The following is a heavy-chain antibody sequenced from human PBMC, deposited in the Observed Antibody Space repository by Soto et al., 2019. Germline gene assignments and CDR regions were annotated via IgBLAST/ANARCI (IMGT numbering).Heavy chain of an antibody. Sequence: SQTLSLTCAISGDSVSSDSAAWNWIRQSPSRGLEWLGRTYYRSKWYSDYAESVKSRITINPDTSTNQFSLQLNSVTPEDTAVYYCVRDRPLVPTADYYYFGMDVWGQGTTVTVSS. CDR3: VRDRPLVPTADYYYFGMDV. V-gene: IGHV6-1*01. CDR2: TYYRSKWYS. J-gene: IGHJ6*02. CDR1: GDSVSSDSAA. D-gene: IGHD2-2*01.